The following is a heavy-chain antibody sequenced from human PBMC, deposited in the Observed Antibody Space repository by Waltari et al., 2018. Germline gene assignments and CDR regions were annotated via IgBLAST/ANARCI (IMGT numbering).Heavy chain of an antibody. CDR3: HLTGRNIVLAGGSPSFYSYMDV. V-gene: IGHV1-24*01. CDR1: GYTLAGLS. Sequence: QVQVEQSGSEVKRPGASVRVSCTIPGYTLAGLSIDWVRQLPAKGLEWMGRLDREDGETTYAQHFQGRITVTEDTSTNTAYMGLRTLVSDDTAVYFCHLTGRNIVLAGGSPSFYSYMDVWGRGTTVSVS. D-gene: IGHD2-15*01. J-gene: IGHJ6*03. CDR2: LDREDGET.